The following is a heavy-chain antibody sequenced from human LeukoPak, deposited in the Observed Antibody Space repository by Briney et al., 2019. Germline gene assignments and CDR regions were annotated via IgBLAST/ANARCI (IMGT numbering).Heavy chain of an antibody. D-gene: IGHD3-22*01. CDR2: IYYSGTT. CDR3: ATHHCYDSSGYSYAFDI. Sequence: SETLSLTCTVSGGSISSSSHYWGWVRQPPGKGLEWIGSIYYSGTTYYNPSLKSRVTISVDTSKNQFSLKLSSVTAADTAVYYCATHHCYDSSGYSYAFDIWGQGTMVTVSS. CDR1: GGSISSSSHY. V-gene: IGHV4-39*01. J-gene: IGHJ3*02.